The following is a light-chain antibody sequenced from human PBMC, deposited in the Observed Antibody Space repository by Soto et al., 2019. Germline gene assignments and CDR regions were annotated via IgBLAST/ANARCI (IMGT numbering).Light chain of an antibody. V-gene: IGKV3-20*01. Sequence: EIVLTQSPGTLSLSPGERATLSCRASQTVNSNYLAWYQQKPGQAHRLLIYGASSRSTGIPDRFSGSGSGTDFTLTISRLEPEDFAVFYCQQYGSSPRTFGQGTKVEIK. J-gene: IGKJ1*01. CDR3: QQYGSSPRT. CDR1: QTVNSNY. CDR2: GAS.